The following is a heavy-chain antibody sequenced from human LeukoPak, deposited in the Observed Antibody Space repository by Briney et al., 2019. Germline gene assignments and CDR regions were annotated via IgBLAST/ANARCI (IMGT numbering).Heavy chain of an antibody. CDR2: IYHSGST. V-gene: IGHV4-59*08. J-gene: IGHJ4*02. CDR1: GGSISSYY. CDR3: ARVNPYYYDSSGYQPLYYFDY. Sequence: SETLSLTCTVSGGSISSYYWTWIRQPPGKGLEWIGYIYHSGSTNYNPSLKSRVTISLDTSKNQFSLKLSSVTAADTAVYYCARVNPYYYDSSGYQPLYYFDYWGQGTLVTVSS. D-gene: IGHD3-22*01.